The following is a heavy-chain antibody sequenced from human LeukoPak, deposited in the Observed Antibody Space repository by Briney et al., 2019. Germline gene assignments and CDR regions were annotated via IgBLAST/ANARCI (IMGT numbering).Heavy chain of an antibody. CDR3: ARRLYSCGWYWFDP. Sequence: GESLKISCKGSGYNFSNNWIGWVRQMPGKSLEWMGIIYPGDSDTRYSPSFQGQVIISADKSISTAYLEWNSLKASDNAMYYCARRLYSCGWYWFDPWGQGTQVTVSS. V-gene: IGHV5-51*01. D-gene: IGHD6-19*01. CDR2: IYPGDSDT. CDR1: GYNFSNNW. J-gene: IGHJ5*02.